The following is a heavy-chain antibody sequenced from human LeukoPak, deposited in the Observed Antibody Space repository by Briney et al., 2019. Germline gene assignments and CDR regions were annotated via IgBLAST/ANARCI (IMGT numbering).Heavy chain of an antibody. D-gene: IGHD2-2*01. V-gene: IGHV1-69*05. J-gene: IGHJ6*03. CDR3: ARDGRIVVPAASWERINYYYYMDV. Sequence: SVKVSCKASGGTFSSYAISWVRQAPGQGLEWMGGIIPIFGTANYAQKFQGRVTITTDESTSTAYMELSSLRSEDTAVYYCARDGRIVVPAASWERINYYYYMDVWGKGTTVTVSS. CDR1: GGTFSSYA. CDR2: IIPIFGTA.